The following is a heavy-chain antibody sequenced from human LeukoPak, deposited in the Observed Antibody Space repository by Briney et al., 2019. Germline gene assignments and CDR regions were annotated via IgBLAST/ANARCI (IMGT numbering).Heavy chain of an antibody. CDR3: ARGGDFGWTGSDY. CDR1: GYTFTSYD. V-gene: IGHV1-18*01. CDR2: ISTYNGNT. Sequence: ASVKVSCKASGYTFTSYDINWVRQATGQGLEWMGWISTYNGNTNYAQKLQGRVTLTTDTSTSTAYMELRSLRSDDTAVYYCARGGDFGWTGSDYWGQGTLVTVSS. D-gene: IGHD3-10*01. J-gene: IGHJ4*02.